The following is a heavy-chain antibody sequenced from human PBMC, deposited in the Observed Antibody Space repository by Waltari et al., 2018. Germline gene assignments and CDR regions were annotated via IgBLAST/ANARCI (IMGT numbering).Heavy chain of an antibody. CDR1: GGTFSSYA. D-gene: IGHD6-13*01. CDR3: ARGIAAAWIDY. CDR2: IIPIFGTA. V-gene: IGHV1-69*05. J-gene: IGHJ4*02. Sequence: QVQLVQSGAEVKKPGSSVKVSCKASGGTFSSYAISWVRQAPGQGLEWMGGIIPIFGTANYAQKVQGRVTITTDTSTSTAYMELRSLRSDDTAVYYCARGIAAAWIDYWGQGTLVTVSS.